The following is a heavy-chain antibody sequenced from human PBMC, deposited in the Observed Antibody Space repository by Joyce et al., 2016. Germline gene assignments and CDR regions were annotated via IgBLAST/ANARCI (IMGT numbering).Heavy chain of an antibody. J-gene: IGHJ5*02. D-gene: IGHD2/OR15-2a*01. CDR2: MNHGGIV. CDR3: ARGSMYWNRSYCPLNR. CDR1: GGSLGGSF. V-gene: IGHV4-34*02. Sequence: QVQLQQWGAGLLRPSETLSLTCGVSGGSLGGSFWGWVRQLPGKGLEWMAKMNHGGIVKFNPSLESRLTASRDTSKNQFSLKLTAVTAADTAIYYCARGSMYWNRSYCPLNRWGPGTLVTVSS.